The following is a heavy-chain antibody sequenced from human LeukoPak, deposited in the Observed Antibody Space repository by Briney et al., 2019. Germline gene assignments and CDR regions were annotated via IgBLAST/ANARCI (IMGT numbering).Heavy chain of an antibody. CDR3: ARDSLSGTYRLDY. CDR1: GFTFSSYW. CDR2: INSDGSNT. J-gene: IGHJ4*02. Sequence: GGSLRLSCAASGFTFSSYWMHWVRQAPGKGLVWVSRINSDGSNTNYADSVKGRFTISRDNAKNTLYLQMNSLRAEDTAVYYCARDSLSGTYRLDYWGQGALVTVSS. D-gene: IGHD1-26*01. V-gene: IGHV3-74*01.